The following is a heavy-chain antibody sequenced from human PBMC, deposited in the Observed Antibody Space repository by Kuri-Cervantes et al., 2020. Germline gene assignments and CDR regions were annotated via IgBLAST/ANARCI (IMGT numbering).Heavy chain of an antibody. CDR2: IKQDGSEK. J-gene: IGHJ4*02. V-gene: IGHV3-7*01. CDR3: ARTGYFDY. Sequence: LSLTCAASGFTFSSYWMSWVRQAPGKGLEWVANIKQDGSEKYYVDSVKGRFTISRDNAKNSLYLQMNSLRADDTAVYYCARTGYFDYWGQGTLVTVSS. CDR1: GFTFSSYW.